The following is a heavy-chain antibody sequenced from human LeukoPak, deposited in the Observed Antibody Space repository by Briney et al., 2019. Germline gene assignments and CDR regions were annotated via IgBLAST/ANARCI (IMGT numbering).Heavy chain of an antibody. V-gene: IGHV4-34*01. CDR2: INHSGST. CDR1: GGSFSGYY. Sequence: SETLSLTCAVYGGSFSGYYWSWIRQPPGKGLELIGEINHSGSTNYNPSLKSRVTISVATSKNQFSLKLSSVTAADTAVYYCAGAYSSGPDLDYWGQGTLVTVSS. CDR3: AGAYSSGPDLDY. D-gene: IGHD6-19*01. J-gene: IGHJ4*02.